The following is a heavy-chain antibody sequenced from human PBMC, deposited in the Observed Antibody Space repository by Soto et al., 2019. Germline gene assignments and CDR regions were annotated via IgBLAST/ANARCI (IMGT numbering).Heavy chain of an antibody. CDR1: GFTAGLNF. Sequence: GGSLRLSCAASGFTAGLNFMTWVRQAPGKGLEWVSAISGSGGSTYYADSVKGRFTISRDNSKNTLYLQMNSLRAEDTAVYYCAKVDGYYYDSSGINDYWGQGTLVTVSS. V-gene: IGHV3-23*01. D-gene: IGHD3-22*01. CDR3: AKVDGYYYDSSGINDY. J-gene: IGHJ4*02. CDR2: ISGSGGST.